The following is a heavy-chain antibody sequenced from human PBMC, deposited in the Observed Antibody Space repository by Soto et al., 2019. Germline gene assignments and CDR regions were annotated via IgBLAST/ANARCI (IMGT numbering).Heavy chain of an antibody. J-gene: IGHJ5*02. Sequence: EVQLVESGGGLVKPGGSLRLSCAASGFTFSNAWMNWVRQAPGKGLEWVGRIKSKTDGGTTDYAAPVKGRFTISRDDSKNTLYLQMSSLKTEDTAVYSCTTDGTVIGPGWFDPWGQGTLVTVSS. CDR1: GFTFSNAW. CDR3: TTDGTVIGPGWFDP. CDR2: IKSKTDGGTT. V-gene: IGHV3-15*07. D-gene: IGHD1-26*01.